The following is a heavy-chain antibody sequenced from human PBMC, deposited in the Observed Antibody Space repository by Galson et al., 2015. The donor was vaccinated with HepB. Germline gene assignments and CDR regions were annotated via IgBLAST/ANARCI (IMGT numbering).Heavy chain of an antibody. CDR2: IYHSGST. V-gene: IGHV4-4*02. CDR3: ARDRIDYGDYVHAFDI. Sequence: ETLSLTCAVSGGSIRSSNWWSWVRQPPGKGLEWIGEIYHSGSTNYNPSLKSRVTISVDKSKNQFSLKLSSVTAADTAVYYCARDRIDYGDYVHAFDIWGQGTMVTVSS. J-gene: IGHJ3*02. D-gene: IGHD4-17*01. CDR1: GGSIRSSNW.